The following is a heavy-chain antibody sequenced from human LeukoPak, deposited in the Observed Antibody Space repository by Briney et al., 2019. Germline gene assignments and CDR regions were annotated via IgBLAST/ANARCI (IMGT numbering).Heavy chain of an antibody. D-gene: IGHD3-16*01. V-gene: IGHV3-30*02. CDR3: AKLGIAFGGPYDTFDI. J-gene: IGHJ3*02. Sequence: GGSLRLSCATSGFSLSRNGMHWVRQAPGQGLEWVAFILSDGSYEYYADSVKGRFTISRDNSKNTLYLQMNSLRAEDTAVYSCAKLGIAFGGPYDTFDIWGQGTMVTVSS. CDR1: GFSLSRNG. CDR2: ILSDGSYE.